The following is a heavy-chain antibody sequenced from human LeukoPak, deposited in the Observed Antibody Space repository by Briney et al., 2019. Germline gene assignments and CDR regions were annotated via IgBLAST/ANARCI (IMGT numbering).Heavy chain of an antibody. CDR1: GGSISSYY. CDR3: ARGGGRADCSGGSCTRLAGYMDV. Sequence: SETLSLTCTVSGGSISSYYWSWIRQPAGKGLEWIGRIYTSGSTNYNPSLKSRVTMSVDTSKNQFSLKLSSVTAADTAVYYCARGGGRADCSGGSCTRLAGYMDVWGKGTTVTISS. D-gene: IGHD2-15*01. CDR2: IYTSGST. J-gene: IGHJ6*03. V-gene: IGHV4-4*07.